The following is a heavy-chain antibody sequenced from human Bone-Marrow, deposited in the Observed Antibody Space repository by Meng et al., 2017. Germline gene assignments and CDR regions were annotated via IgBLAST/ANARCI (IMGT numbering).Heavy chain of an antibody. D-gene: IGHD1-26*01. V-gene: IGHV3-23*01. CDR1: GFTFSSYA. J-gene: IGHJ4*02. Sequence: GESLKISCAASGFTFSSYAMSWVRQAPGKGLEWVSAISGSGGSTYYADSVKGRFTISRDNSKNTLYLQMNSLRAEDTAVYYCAKSFVVVGATHWGQGTLVTVS. CDR3: AKSFVVVGATH. CDR2: ISGSGGST.